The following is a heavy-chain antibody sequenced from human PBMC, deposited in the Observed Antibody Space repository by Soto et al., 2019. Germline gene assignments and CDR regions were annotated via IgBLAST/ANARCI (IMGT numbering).Heavy chain of an antibody. J-gene: IGHJ4*02. CDR1: GGTFTCYA. Sequence: QVQLVQSGAEVKKPGSSVKVSCEASGGTFTCYAISWVRQAPGQGLEWMGGIIPIFVTANYAQKFQGRVTITADESTSTTYMELSSLRSEDTAVYYCARAGLTYYYDSSGYYPFYYLDSWGQGTLVTVSS. D-gene: IGHD3-22*01. CDR2: IIPIFVTA. CDR3: ARAGLTYYYDSSGYYPFYYLDS. V-gene: IGHV1-69*01.